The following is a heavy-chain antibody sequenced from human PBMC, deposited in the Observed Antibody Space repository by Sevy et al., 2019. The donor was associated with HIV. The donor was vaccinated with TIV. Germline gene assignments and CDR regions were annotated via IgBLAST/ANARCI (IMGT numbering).Heavy chain of an antibody. CDR3: AKADGGGQXGNXXFDL. J-gene: IGHJ3*01. CDR1: XFXXTNFA. D-gene: IGHD3-16*01. V-gene: IGHV3-23*01. Sequence: GXXLKIXCAASXFXXTNFALXXXRQAPXRGLEWXSAISXSXSTFYTLSVKGRFTLSRDNFKDTLYLQMNSLRVEDTAIYYCAKADGGGQXGNXXFDLWGHGTMVTVSS. CDR2: ISXSXST.